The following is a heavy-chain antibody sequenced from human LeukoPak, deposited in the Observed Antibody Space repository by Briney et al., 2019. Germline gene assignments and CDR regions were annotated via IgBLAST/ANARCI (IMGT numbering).Heavy chain of an antibody. CDR2: IYYSGST. J-gene: IGHJ4*02. D-gene: IGHD1-26*01. CDR3: ARDSTVGALDS. V-gene: IGHV4-59*01. Sequence: SETLSLTCTVSGGSINNYYWSWIRQPPGKGLEWIGYIYYSGSTNYNPSLKSRVTISVDTSKNQFSLKLSSVTAADTAVYYYARDSTVGALDSWGQGTLVTVSS. CDR1: GGSINNYY.